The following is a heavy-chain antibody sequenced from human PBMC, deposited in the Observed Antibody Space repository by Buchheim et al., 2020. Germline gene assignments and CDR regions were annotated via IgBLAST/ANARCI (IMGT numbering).Heavy chain of an antibody. V-gene: IGHV4-31*03. CDR1: GGSISSGGYY. CDR2: IYYSGST. J-gene: IGHJ2*01. CDR3: ARAYDSSGFGPRRAWYFDL. D-gene: IGHD3-22*01. Sequence: QLQLQESGSGLVKPSQTLSLTCTVSGGSISSGGYYWSWIRQHPGKGLEWIGYIYYSGSTYYNPSLKSRVTISVDTSKNQFSLKLSSVTAADTAVYYCARAYDSSGFGPRRAWYFDLWGRGTL.